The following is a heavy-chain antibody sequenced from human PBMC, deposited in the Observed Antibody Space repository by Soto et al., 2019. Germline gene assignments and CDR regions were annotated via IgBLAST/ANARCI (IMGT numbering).Heavy chain of an antibody. CDR1: GLTFSSYA. CDR2: ISYDGSNK. Sequence: PGGSLRLSCAASGLTFSSYAMPWVRQAPDKGLEWVAVISYDGSNKYYADSVKGRFTISRDNSKNTLYLQMNSLRAEDTAVYYCARERGPGYSFSNNDDYRDGIYF. D-gene: IGHD5-18*01. J-gene: IGHJ1*01. V-gene: IGHV3-30-3*01. CDR3: ARERGPGYSFSNNDDYRDGIYF.